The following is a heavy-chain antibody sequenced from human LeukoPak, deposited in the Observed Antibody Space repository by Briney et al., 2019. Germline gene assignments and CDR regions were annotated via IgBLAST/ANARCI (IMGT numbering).Heavy chain of an antibody. CDR1: GYTFTGYY. J-gene: IGHJ4*02. Sequence: ASVKVSCKASGYTFTGYYMHWVRQAPGQGLEWMGWINPNSGGTNYAQKFQGRVTMTRDTSISTAYMELSRLRSDDTAVYYCARVLFYSSGNKSNRVDYWGQGTLVTVSS. V-gene: IGHV1-2*02. D-gene: IGHD6-19*01. CDR3: ARVLFYSSGNKSNRVDY. CDR2: INPNSGGT.